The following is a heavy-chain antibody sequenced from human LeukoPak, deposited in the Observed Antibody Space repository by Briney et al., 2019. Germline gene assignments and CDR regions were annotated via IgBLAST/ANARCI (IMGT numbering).Heavy chain of an antibody. CDR1: GFTFSSYS. V-gene: IGHV3-21*01. Sequence: KPGGSLRLSCAASGFTFSSYSMNWVRQAPGKGLEWVSSISSSSSYIYYADSVKGRFTISRDNAKNSLYLQMNSLRAEDTAVYYCARGGRGYSGYEPFDYWGQGTLVTVSS. J-gene: IGHJ4*02. D-gene: IGHD5-12*01. CDR3: ARGGRGYSGYEPFDY. CDR2: ISSSSSYI.